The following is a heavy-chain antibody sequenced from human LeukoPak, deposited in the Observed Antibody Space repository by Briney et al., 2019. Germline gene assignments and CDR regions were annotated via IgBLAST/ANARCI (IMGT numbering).Heavy chain of an antibody. CDR2: IYSSGTT. Sequence: PSETLSLTCTVSGGSISSGGYYWSWIRQLPGKGLDWIRYIYSSGTTYYNPSLKSRVTMSVDTSKNQFSLKLISVTAADTAVYYCARDVTGGSYFDYWGQGTLVTVSS. D-gene: IGHD1-26*01. J-gene: IGHJ4*02. CDR3: ARDVTGGSYFDY. V-gene: IGHV4-31*03. CDR1: GGSISSGGYY.